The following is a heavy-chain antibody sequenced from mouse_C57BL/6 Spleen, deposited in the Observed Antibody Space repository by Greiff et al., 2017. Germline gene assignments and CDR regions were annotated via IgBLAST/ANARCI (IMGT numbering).Heavy chain of an antibody. CDR3: ARLGYYGGFEY. CDR1: GYTFTSYW. J-gene: IGHJ2*01. Sequence: QVQLQQPGAELVRPGSSVKLSCKASGYTFTSYWMHWVKQRPIQGLEWIGNIDPSDSETHYNQKFKDKATLTVDKSSSTAYMQLSSLTSEDSAVDYCARLGYYGGFEYWGQGTTLTVSA. V-gene: IGHV1-52*01. CDR2: IDPSDSET. D-gene: IGHD1-1*01.